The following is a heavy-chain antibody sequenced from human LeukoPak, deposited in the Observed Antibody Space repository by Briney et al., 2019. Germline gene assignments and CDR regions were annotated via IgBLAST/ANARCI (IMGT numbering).Heavy chain of an antibody. D-gene: IGHD3-16*02. CDR1: GYTLTELS. Sequence: ASVKVSCKVSGYTLTELSMHWVRQAPGKGLEWMGGFDPEDGETIYAQKFQGRVTMTEDTSTDTAYMELSSLRSEDTAVYYSATGYDYVWGGYRYTGFDYWGQGTLVTVSS. J-gene: IGHJ4*02. CDR2: FDPEDGET. CDR3: ATGYDYVWGGYRYTGFDY. V-gene: IGHV1-24*01.